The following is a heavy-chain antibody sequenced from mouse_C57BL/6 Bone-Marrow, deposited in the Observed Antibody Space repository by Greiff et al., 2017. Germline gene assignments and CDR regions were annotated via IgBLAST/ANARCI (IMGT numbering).Heavy chain of an antibody. D-gene: IGHD2-12*01. CDR3: ARLRSLRDWYFDV. V-gene: IGHV1-63*01. CDR1: GYTFTNYW. CDR2: IYPGGGYT. Sequence: QVQLQQSGAELVRPGTSVKMSCTASGYTFTNYWIGWAKQRPGHGLEWIGDIYPGGGYTNYNEKFKGKATLTADKSSSTAYMQFSSLTSEDSAIYYCARLRSLRDWYFDVWGTGTTVTVSS. J-gene: IGHJ1*03.